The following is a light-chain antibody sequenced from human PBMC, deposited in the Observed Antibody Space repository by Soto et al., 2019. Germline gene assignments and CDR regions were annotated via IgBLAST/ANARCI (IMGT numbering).Light chain of an antibody. V-gene: IGKV1-5*03. Sequence: DIRMTQSPSTLSASIGDRVTITCRASVSVNRWLAWYQQKPGKTPKLLIYQASTLESGVPSRFSGGGSGTEFTLTISSLQPDDFATYCCQQYNANSQAFGQGTKVEIK. CDR3: QQYNANSQA. CDR1: VSVNRW. CDR2: QAS. J-gene: IGKJ1*01.